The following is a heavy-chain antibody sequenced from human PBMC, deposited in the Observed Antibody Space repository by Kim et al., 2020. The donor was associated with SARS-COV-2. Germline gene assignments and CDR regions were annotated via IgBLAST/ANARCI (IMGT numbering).Heavy chain of an antibody. V-gene: IGHV3-7*04. CDR3: ARGYCSGGICYGGGFDH. Sequence: GGSLRLSCTASGFTFRTYWMNWVRQAPGKGLEWVANINQDGTGKYYVDSMKGRFTISRDNAKNSLYLQVNSLRAEDTAVYYCARGYCSGGICYGGGFDHWGQGALVTVSP. D-gene: IGHD2-15*01. J-gene: IGHJ4*02. CDR1: GFTFRTYW. CDR2: INQDGTGK.